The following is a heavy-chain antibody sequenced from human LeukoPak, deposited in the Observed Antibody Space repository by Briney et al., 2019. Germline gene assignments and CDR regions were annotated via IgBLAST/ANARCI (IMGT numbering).Heavy chain of an antibody. D-gene: IGHD5-12*01. J-gene: IGHJ4*02. V-gene: IGHV3-23*01. CDR3: AKDRRSSGYDYKGYYFDY. CDR2: ISGSGGST. Sequence: GGSLRLSCAASGFTFSSYAMSWVRQAPGKGLEWVSAISGSGGSTYYADSVKGRFTISRDNSKNTLYLHMNSLRAEDTAVYYCAKDRRSSGYDYKGYYFDYWGQGTTVTVSS. CDR1: GFTFSSYA.